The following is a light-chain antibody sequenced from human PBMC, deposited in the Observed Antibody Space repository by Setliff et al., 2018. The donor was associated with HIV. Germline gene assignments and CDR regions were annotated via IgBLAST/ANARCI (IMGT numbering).Light chain of an antibody. CDR2: QAS. J-gene: IGLJ1*01. Sequence: QSALTQPASVSGSPGQSITISCTGTSGDVGRYNLVSWYQQHPGKPPKLMIYQASKRPSGVSNRFSGSKSGNTASLTISGLQAEDEADYSCCSYIGSNSYVFGTGTKVTVL. CDR1: SGDVGRYNL. CDR3: CSYIGSNSYV. V-gene: IGLV2-23*01.